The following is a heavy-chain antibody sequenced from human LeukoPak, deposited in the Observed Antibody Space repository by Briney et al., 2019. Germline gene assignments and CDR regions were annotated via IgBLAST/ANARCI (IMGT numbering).Heavy chain of an antibody. V-gene: IGHV4-34*01. D-gene: IGHD3-10*01. Sequence: SETLSLTCTISGGSISPFYWSWIRQPPGKGLEWIGEINHSGSTNYNPSLKSRVTISVDTSKNQFSLKLSSVTAADTAVYYCARVLTPFDYYGSGSYYRVFDYWGQGTLVTVSS. CDR3: ARVLTPFDYYGSGSYYRVFDY. CDR1: GGSISPFY. J-gene: IGHJ4*02. CDR2: INHSGST.